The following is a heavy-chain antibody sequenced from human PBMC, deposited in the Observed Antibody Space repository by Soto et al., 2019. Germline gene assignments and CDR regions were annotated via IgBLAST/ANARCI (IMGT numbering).Heavy chain of an antibody. CDR3: ARETVSWFDP. Sequence: QVQLVQSGAEVKKPGASVKVSCKTSGYTFTSYDINWVRQATGQGLEWMGWMNPNSGNTGFAQKFQGRVTMTRNTSISTAYMELSSLSSEDTAVDYCARETVSWFDPWGQGTLVTVSS. D-gene: IGHD3-16*01. J-gene: IGHJ5*02. CDR1: GYTFTSYD. CDR2: MNPNSGNT. V-gene: IGHV1-8*01.